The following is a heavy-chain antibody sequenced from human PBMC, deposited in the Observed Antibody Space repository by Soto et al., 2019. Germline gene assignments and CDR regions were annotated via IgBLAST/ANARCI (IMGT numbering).Heavy chain of an antibody. V-gene: IGHV4-31*03. CDR3: ARSQMATTGPYFDY. CDR2: IYNSGNS. D-gene: IGHD1-1*01. CDR1: GGSISSGGYY. J-gene: IGHJ4*02. Sequence: SETLSLTCTVSGGSISSGGYYWTWIRQHPVRGLEWIGYIYNSGNSFYHPSLKSRLTISLDTSKNQFSLNLRSVTAADTAVYYCARSQMATTGPYFDYWGLGTLVTVSS.